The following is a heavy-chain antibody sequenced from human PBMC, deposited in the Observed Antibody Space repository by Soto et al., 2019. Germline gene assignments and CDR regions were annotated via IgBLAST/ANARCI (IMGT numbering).Heavy chain of an antibody. CDR2: INPNTGST. J-gene: IGHJ6*02. CDR1: GYTFTSYY. D-gene: IGHD1-1*01. Sequence: QMQLVQSGTEVKKPGASVKVSCKASGYTFTSYYIHWVRQAPGQGLEWMGIINPNTGSTSSTQRFRDRLSLDRDTSTSTVYMELSSLGSEDTAVYFCARDTNAALTFHYYGMDVWGQGTTVTVSS. V-gene: IGHV1-46*01. CDR3: ARDTNAALTFHYYGMDV.